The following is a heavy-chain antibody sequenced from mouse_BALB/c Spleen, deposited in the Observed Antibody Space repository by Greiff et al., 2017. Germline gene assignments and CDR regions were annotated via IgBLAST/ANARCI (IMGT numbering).Heavy chain of an antibody. CDR3: GRRDYRYDAMDY. CDR1: GYTFTSYW. V-gene: IGHV1S81*02. CDR2: INPSNGRT. Sequence: QLQQPGAELVKPGASVKLSCKASGYTFTSYWMHWVKQRPGQGLEWIGEINPSNGRTNYNEKFKSKATLTVDKSSSTAYMQLSSLTSEDSAVYYCGRRDYRYDAMDYWGQGTSVTVSS. J-gene: IGHJ4*01. D-gene: IGHD2-14*01.